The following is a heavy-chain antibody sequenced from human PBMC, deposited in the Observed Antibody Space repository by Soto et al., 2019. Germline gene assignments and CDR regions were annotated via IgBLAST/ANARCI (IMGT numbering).Heavy chain of an antibody. D-gene: IGHD3-22*01. Sequence: GESLKISCNGSGYIFTSYWIGWVRQMPGKGLEWMGIIYPGDSDTRYSPSFQGQVTISADKSISTAYLQWSSLKASDTAMYYCARLRITMIVVAPAGAFDIWGQGTMVTVSS. CDR3: ARLRITMIVVAPAGAFDI. CDR1: GYIFTSYW. V-gene: IGHV5-51*01. J-gene: IGHJ3*02. CDR2: IYPGDSDT.